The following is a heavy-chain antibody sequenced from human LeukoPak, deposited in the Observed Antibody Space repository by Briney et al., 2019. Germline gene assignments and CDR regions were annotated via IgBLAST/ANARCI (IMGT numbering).Heavy chain of an antibody. CDR1: GGSISSSSYY. CDR3: ARTPYYYDSSGYNDY. J-gene: IGHJ4*02. CDR2: IYYSGST. V-gene: IGHV4-61*01. Sequence: SETLSLTCTVSGGSISSSSYYWSWIRQPPGKGLEWIGYIYYSGSTNYNPSLKSRVTISVDTSKNQFSLKLSSVTAADTAVYYCARTPYYYDSSGYNDYWGQGTLVTVSS. D-gene: IGHD3-22*01.